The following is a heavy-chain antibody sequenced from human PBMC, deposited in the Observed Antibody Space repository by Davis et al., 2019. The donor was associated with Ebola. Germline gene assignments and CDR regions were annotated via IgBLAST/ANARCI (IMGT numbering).Heavy chain of an antibody. D-gene: IGHD2-15*01. CDR2: IYHSGDS. Sequence: MPSETLSLTCTVSGVSTSSYYWSWIRQPPGKGLEWIGYIYHSGDSNYNPSLKSRVIISVDTSKNQFSLKLSSVTAADTAVYYCARIVLDGFDYWGQGTLVTVSS. CDR1: GVSTSSYY. J-gene: IGHJ4*02. V-gene: IGHV4-4*08. CDR3: ARIVLDGFDY.